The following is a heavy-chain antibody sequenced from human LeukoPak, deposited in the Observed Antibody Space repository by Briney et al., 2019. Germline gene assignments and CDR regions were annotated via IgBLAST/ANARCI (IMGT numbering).Heavy chain of an antibody. CDR2: ISSSGSTI. CDR3: ASFPYSSGYYYRFDY. J-gene: IGHJ4*02. D-gene: IGHD3-22*01. Sequence: PGGSLRLSCAASGFIFSSYEMNWVRQAPGKGLEWVSYISSSGSTIYYADSVKGRFTISRDNAKNSLYLQMNSLRAEDTAVYYCASFPYSSGYYYRFDYWGQGTLVTVSS. V-gene: IGHV3-48*03. CDR1: GFIFSSYE.